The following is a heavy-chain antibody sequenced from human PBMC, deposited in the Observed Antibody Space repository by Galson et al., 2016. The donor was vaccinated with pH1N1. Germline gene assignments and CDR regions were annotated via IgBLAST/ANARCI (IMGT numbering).Heavy chain of an antibody. CDR1: GFAFSNYA. J-gene: IGHJ4*02. V-gene: IGHV3-23*01. Sequence: SLRLSCAASGFAFSNYAMSWVRQAPGKGLEWVSATSCSGGTTYFADSVRGRFTVSRDHSKNTLYLQMSSLRAEDTGVYYCAKDLGDNIWGSYRPGDWGLGTLVTVSS. D-gene: IGHD3-16*02. CDR2: TSCSGGTT. CDR3: AKDLGDNIWGSYRPGD.